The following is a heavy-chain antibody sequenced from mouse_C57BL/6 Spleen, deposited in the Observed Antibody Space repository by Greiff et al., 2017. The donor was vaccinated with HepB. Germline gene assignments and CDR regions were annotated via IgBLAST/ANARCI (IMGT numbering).Heavy chain of an antibody. CDR2: ISYDGSN. CDR1: GYSITSGYY. J-gene: IGHJ2*01. CDR3: ATFSYY. V-gene: IGHV3-6*01. Sequence: VQLQQSGPGLVKPSQSLSLTCSVTGYSITSGYYWNWIRQFPGNKLEWMGYISYDGSNNYNPSLKNRISITRDTSKNQFFLKLNSVTTEDTATYYCATFSYYWGQGTTLTVSS.